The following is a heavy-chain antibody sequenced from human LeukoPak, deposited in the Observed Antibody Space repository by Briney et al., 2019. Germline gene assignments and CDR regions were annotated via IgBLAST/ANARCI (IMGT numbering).Heavy chain of an antibody. D-gene: IGHD1-14*01. CDR2: ILYSGDT. CDR1: GGSLNMYNSS. J-gene: IGHJ3*01. CDR3: AKLGGTTRGAFDL. V-gene: IGHV4-39*01. Sequence: PSETLSLTCTVSGGSLNMYNSSWNWIRQSPGKGLEWIGSILYSGDTYYIPSLKGRVTISADRSKNQISLSLSSVTAADSAVYYCAKLGGTTRGAFDLWGQGTIVTVSS.